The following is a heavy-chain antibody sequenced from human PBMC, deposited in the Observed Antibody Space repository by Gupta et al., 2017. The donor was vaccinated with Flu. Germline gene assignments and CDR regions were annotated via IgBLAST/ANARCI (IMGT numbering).Heavy chain of an antibody. Sequence: RQAPGQGLEWMGGIIPVFGPTNYAQKFQGRVTITADESTSTAYMEISSLRSEDTAVYYGARKGGGHCSGGSCYSFDLWGQGTLVTVSS. D-gene: IGHD2-15*01. V-gene: IGHV1-69*01. J-gene: IGHJ4*02. CDR3: ARKGGGHCSGGSCYSFDL. CDR2: IIPVFGPT.